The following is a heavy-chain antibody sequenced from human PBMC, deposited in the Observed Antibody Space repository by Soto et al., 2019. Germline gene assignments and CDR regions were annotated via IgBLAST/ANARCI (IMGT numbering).Heavy chain of an antibody. Sequence: EVQLLESGGGLVQPGGSLRLSCAASGFTFGSYAMTWVRQAPGKGLEGVSAISFGGGSTYYADSVKGRFTISRDNSKNTLYLQMTSLRAEDTAIYYCATDSFRSGIAVAGNYWGQGTLVTVSS. CDR2: ISFGGGST. V-gene: IGHV3-23*01. CDR1: GFTFGSYA. CDR3: ATDSFRSGIAVAGNY. D-gene: IGHD6-19*01. J-gene: IGHJ4*02.